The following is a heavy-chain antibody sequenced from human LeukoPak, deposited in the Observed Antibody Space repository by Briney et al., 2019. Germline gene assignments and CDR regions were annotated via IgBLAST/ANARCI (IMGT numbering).Heavy chain of an antibody. V-gene: IGHV4-59*11. Sequence: SETLSLTCTVSGGSITSHSWSWIRQPPGKGLEWIGYIFYSRHTNYNPSLRSRVTISLDTSKTQFSLRLSSVTAADTAVYYCARDTDRRSSPGSWFDPWGQGTLVTVSS. D-gene: IGHD2-15*01. J-gene: IGHJ5*02. CDR3: ARDTDRRSSPGSWFDP. CDR2: IFYSRHT. CDR1: GGSITSHS.